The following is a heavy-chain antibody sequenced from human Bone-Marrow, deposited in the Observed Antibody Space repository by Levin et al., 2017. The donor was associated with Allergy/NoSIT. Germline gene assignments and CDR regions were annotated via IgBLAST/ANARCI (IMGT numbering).Heavy chain of an antibody. J-gene: IGHJ4*02. V-gene: IGHV5-51*01. CDR1: GYSFSNYW. D-gene: IGHD3-10*01. Sequence: PGGSLRLSCKGSGYSFSNYWIGWVRQMPGKGLEWMGIIYPYDSEIRYRPPFQGQVTMSADKSTSTAYLQWSSLKASDTAMYYCAKVNLGYGSGSYVGDFWGQGTLVTVSS. CDR3: AKVNLGYGSGSYVGDF. CDR2: IYPYDSEI.